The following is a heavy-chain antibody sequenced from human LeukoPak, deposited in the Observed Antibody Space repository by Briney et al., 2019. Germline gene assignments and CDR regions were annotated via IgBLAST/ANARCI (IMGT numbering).Heavy chain of an antibody. CDR3: ARAAVDYYYYMDV. Sequence: GGSLRLSCAASGFTFSSYSMNWVRQAPGKGLEWVSSISSSSSYIYYADSVKGRFTISRDNAKNSLYLQMNSLRAEDTAVYYCARAAVDYYYYMDVWGKGTTVTVSS. D-gene: IGHD6-13*01. V-gene: IGHV3-21*01. CDR2: ISSSSSYI. CDR1: GFTFSSYS. J-gene: IGHJ6*03.